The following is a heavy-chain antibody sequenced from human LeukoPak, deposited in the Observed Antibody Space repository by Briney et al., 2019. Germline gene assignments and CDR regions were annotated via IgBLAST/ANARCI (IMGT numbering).Heavy chain of an antibody. D-gene: IGHD2-15*01. V-gene: IGHV3-74*01. Sequence: PGGSMRPSCAASGLAFSAYKRHWVRQAPRKGLVWVSRISTDGYTTDYADFVQGRFTASRDNTKNTWSLEMNSLRAEDTAVYYCVVGGSPGYWGQGTLVTVSS. CDR1: GLAFSAYK. J-gene: IGHJ4*02. CDR3: VVGGSPGY. CDR2: ISTDGYTT.